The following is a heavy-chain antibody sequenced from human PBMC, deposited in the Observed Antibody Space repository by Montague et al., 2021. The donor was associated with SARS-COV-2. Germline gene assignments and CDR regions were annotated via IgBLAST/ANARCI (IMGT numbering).Heavy chain of an antibody. J-gene: IGHJ4*02. CDR1: GYSISSGYY. CDR3: ARDVRYYDFWSGRAQTSPDY. D-gene: IGHD3-3*01. V-gene: IGHV4-38-2*02. Sequence: ETLSLTCTVSGYSISSGYYWGWIRQPPGEGLEWIGSIYHSGSTYYNPSLKSRVTISVDTSKNQFSLKLSSVTAADTAVYYCARDVRYYDFWSGRAQTSPDYWGQGTLVTVSS. CDR2: IYHSGST.